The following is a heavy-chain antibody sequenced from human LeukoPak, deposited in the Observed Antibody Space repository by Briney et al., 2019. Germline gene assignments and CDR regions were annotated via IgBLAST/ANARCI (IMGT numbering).Heavy chain of an antibody. J-gene: IGHJ6*02. CDR2: ISDYNGNT. CDR3: ARVVRSDSFDYDYYYAMDV. D-gene: IGHD2-8*01. Sequence: GASVKVSCKASGFTVTRYSITWVRRAPGQGLEWMGWISDYNGNTNYAQKYQGRVTVTTDTSTSTAYMELRSLRSEDTAVYYCARVVRSDSFDYDYYYAMDVWGQGTTVTVSS. CDR1: GFTVTRYS. V-gene: IGHV1-18*01.